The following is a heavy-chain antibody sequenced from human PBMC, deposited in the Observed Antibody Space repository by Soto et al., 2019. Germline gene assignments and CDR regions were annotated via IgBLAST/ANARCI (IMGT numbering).Heavy chain of an antibody. J-gene: IGHJ3*02. CDR1: GGTFSSYA. CDR3: AREPYIRNYYDSSGYDDAFDI. V-gene: IGHV1-69*01. CDR2: IILIFGTA. Sequence: QVQLVQSGAEVKKPGSSVKVSCKASGGTFSSYAISWVRQAPGQGLEWMGGIILIFGTANYAQKFQGRVTITADESTSTAYMELSSLRSEDTAVYYCAREPYIRNYYDSSGYDDAFDIWGQGTMVTVSS. D-gene: IGHD3-22*01.